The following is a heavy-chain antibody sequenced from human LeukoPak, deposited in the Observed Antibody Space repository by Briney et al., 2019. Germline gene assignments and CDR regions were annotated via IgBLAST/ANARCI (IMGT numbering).Heavy chain of an antibody. V-gene: IGHV1-24*01. CDR2: FDPEDGET. CDR1: GYTVTELS. Sequence: ASVKVSCKVSGYTVTELSMHWVRLPPGKGLEWMGGFDPEDGETIYAQKFQGRVTMTEDTSTDTAYMELSSLRSEDTAVYYCATVKGAYYDFRWGQGTMVTVSS. J-gene: IGHJ3*01. D-gene: IGHD3-3*01. CDR3: ATVKGAYYDFR.